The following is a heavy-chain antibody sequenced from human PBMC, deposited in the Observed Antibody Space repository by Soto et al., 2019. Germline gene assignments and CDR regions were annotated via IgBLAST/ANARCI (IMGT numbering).Heavy chain of an antibody. D-gene: IGHD3-10*01. J-gene: IGHJ3*02. V-gene: IGHV3-23*01. Sequence: XESLRLSCAASGFAFSSHPMSWVRQAPEKGLEWVAGISDGGDLTYNADSVRGRFTISRDNSRNTLYLQMNSLRAEDTAVYYCQRRVIGSSRAFDIWGQGTMVTVSS. CDR3: QRRVIGSSRAFDI. CDR2: ISDGGDLT. CDR1: GFAFSSHP.